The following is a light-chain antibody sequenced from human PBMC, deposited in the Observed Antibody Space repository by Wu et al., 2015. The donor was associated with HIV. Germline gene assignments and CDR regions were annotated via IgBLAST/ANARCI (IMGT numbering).Light chain of an antibody. CDR2: DAS. J-gene: IGKJ2*03. Sequence: EIVMTQSPVTLSVSPGERATLSCRASQTISGNLAWYQQRPGQAPRLLIYDASTRATGIPARFSGSGSGTEFTLTISSLQSEDFAVYYCQQYNNWPPYSFGQGTKLEVK. V-gene: IGKV3-15*01. CDR3: QQYNNWPPYS. CDR1: QTISGN.